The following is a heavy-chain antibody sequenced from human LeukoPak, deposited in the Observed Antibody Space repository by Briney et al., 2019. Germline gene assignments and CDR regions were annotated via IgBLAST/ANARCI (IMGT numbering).Heavy chain of an antibody. CDR2: IKQDGSEK. D-gene: IGHD2-15*01. CDR3: ARRYFDY. J-gene: IGHJ4*02. V-gene: IGHV3-7*01. CDR1: GFTFSSHW. Sequence: GESLRLSCAGSGFTFSSHWMSWVRQAPGKGLEWVANIKQDGSEKYYVDSVKGRFTISRDNAKNSLYLQMNSLRAEDTAVYYCARRYFDYWGQGTLVTVSS.